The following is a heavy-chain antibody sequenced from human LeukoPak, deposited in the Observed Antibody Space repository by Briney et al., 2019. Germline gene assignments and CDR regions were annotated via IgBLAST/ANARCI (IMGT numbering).Heavy chain of an antibody. J-gene: IGHJ4*02. V-gene: IGHV4-4*07. CDR2: IYSGGST. CDR1: GGSISGYY. Sequence: SETLSLTCTVSGGSISGYYWSWIRQPAGKGLEWIGRIYSGGSTDYNPSLKSRVTMSVDTSKSQFSLNLRSVTAADTAVYYCARGPPPDFDYWGQGTLVTVSS. CDR3: ARGPPPDFDY.